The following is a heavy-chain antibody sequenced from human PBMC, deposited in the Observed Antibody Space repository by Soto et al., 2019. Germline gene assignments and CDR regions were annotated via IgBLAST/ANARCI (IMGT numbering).Heavy chain of an antibody. CDR1: SDSIATYY. V-gene: IGHV4-59*01. CDR3: ARDEGVSARIFTY. Sequence: PSETLSLTCAVSSDSIATYYWGWFRQPPGKGLEWIGYINFSGTTNYNPSLKSRVTMSVDMSNSQISLKLTSVTAADTAVYYCARDEGVSARIFTYWGQGALVTVSS. D-gene: IGHD6-25*01. CDR2: INFSGTT. J-gene: IGHJ4*02.